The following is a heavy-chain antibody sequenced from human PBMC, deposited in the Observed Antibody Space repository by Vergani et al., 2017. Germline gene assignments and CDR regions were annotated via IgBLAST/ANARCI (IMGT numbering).Heavy chain of an antibody. CDR1: GFSFNTYW. Sequence: EVQLVESGGGSVQSGGSLRLSCVASGFSFNTYWMHWVRQVPGKGLMWVARIDEYGNRATYGDFETGRFTISRDNAKNTVFLQMNNLRADDAGVYYCARVGTSSNRDYFDYWGQGTLVTVSS. CDR3: ARVGTSSNRDYFDY. CDR2: IDEYGNRA. V-gene: IGHV3-74*03. D-gene: IGHD2-2*01. J-gene: IGHJ4*02.